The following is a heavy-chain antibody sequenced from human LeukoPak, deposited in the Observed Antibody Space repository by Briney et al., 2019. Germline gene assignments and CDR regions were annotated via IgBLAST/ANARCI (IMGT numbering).Heavy chain of an antibody. V-gene: IGHV4-30-4*08. Sequence: SETLSLTCTVSGGSISSGDYYWSWIRQPPGKGLEWVGYIYYSGSTYYNPSLKSRVTISVDTSKNQFSLKLSSVTAADTAVYYCARAPAPPLIVVVRRNLVSYAFDIWGQGTMVTVSS. CDR3: ARAPAPPLIVVVRRNLVSYAFDI. CDR1: GGSISSGDYY. J-gene: IGHJ3*02. D-gene: IGHD3-22*01. CDR2: IYYSGST.